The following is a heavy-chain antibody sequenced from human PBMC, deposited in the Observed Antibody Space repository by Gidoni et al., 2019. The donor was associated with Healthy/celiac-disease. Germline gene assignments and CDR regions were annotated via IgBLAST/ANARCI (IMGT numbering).Heavy chain of an antibody. V-gene: IGHV1-2*04. Sequence: QVQLVQSGAEVKKPGASVKVSCKASGYTFTGYYMHWVRQAPGQGLEWMGWINPNSGGTNYAQKFQGWVTMTRDTSISTAYMELSRLRSDDTAVYYCARDGVAVAGTPDYYYGMDVWGQGTTVTVSS. J-gene: IGHJ6*02. CDR1: GYTFTGYY. CDR2: INPNSGGT. CDR3: ARDGVAVAGTPDYYYGMDV. D-gene: IGHD6-19*01.